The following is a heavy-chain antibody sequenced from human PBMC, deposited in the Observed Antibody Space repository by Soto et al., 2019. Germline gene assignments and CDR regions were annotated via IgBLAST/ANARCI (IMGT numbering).Heavy chain of an antibody. Sequence: QVQLVQSGAEVKQPGASVKVSCKASGYPFTNYGISWVRQAPGQGLEWMGWSSAYNGNTNYAQKYQGRVTMTTDTSTSTAYMEVRSLRSDDTAVFYCARDDIAAAHRYFDYWGQGTLVTVSS. V-gene: IGHV1-18*01. D-gene: IGHD6-13*01. CDR1: GYPFTNYG. CDR3: ARDDIAAAHRYFDY. CDR2: SSAYNGNT. J-gene: IGHJ4*02.